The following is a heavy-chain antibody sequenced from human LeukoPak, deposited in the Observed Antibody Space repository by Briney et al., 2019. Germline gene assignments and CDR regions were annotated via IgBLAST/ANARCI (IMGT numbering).Heavy chain of an antibody. CDR1: GGTFSSYA. CDR2: IIPILGIA. Sequence: SVKVSCEASGGTFSSYAISGVRQAPGQGLEWRGRIIPILGIANYAQKFQGRVTITADKSTSTAYMELSRPRSEDTTVYYCARDKFCSSTSCDYYYYGMDVWGQGTTVTVSS. D-gene: IGHD2-2*01. V-gene: IGHV1-69*04. J-gene: IGHJ6*02. CDR3: ARDKFCSSTSCDYYYYGMDV.